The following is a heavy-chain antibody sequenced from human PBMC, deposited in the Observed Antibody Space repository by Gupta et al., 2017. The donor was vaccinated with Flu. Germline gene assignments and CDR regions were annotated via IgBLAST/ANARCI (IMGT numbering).Heavy chain of an antibody. V-gene: IGHV3-30*04. CDR2: VWSDGNNK. D-gene: IGHD5-12*01. Sequence: QVQLVESGGGVVQPGRSLRLSFAASGLTFNNYPMHWVRQAPGKGLEWVALVWSDGNNKYNPDAVKGRFTISRDNSKNTLYLQMNSLSAEDTGVYYWAREGGYEVQVAGRIAFDVWGQGTLVTVSS. CDR3: AREGGYEVQVAGRIAFDV. CDR1: GLTFNNYP. J-gene: IGHJ3*01.